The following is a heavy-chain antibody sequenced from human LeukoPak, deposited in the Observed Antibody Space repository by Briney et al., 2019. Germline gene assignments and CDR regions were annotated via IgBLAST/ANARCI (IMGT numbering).Heavy chain of an antibody. CDR2: ISGSGGST. V-gene: IGHV3-23*01. Sequence: PGGSLRLSCAASGFTFSSYAMSWVRQAPGKGLEWVSAISGSGGSTYCADSVKGRFTISRDNSKSTLYLQMNSLRAEDTAVYYCARVDIIVVAKAFDIWGRGTMVTVSS. CDR3: ARVDIIVVAKAFDI. J-gene: IGHJ3*02. D-gene: IGHD2-15*01. CDR1: GFTFSSYA.